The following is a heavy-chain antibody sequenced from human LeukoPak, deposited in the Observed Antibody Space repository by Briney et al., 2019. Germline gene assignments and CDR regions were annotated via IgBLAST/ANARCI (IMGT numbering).Heavy chain of an antibody. CDR3: ARDKEQWLVRAPFGY. J-gene: IGHJ4*02. D-gene: IGHD6-19*01. V-gene: IGHV3-30-3*01. Sequence: PGGSLRLSCAASGFTFSSYAMHWVRQAPGKGLEWVAVISYDGSNKYYADSVKGRFTISRDNSKNTLYLQMNSLRAEDTAVYYCARDKEQWLVRAPFGYWGQGTLVTVSS. CDR1: GFTFSSYA. CDR2: ISYDGSNK.